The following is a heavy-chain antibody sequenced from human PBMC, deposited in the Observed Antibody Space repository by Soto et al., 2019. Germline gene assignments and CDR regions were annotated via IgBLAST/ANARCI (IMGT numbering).Heavy chain of an antibody. CDR2: INPSNGNT. CDR3: AREAYGKLSAFDI. CDR1: GYTFDTYG. J-gene: IGHJ3*02. V-gene: IGHV1-18*01. Sequence: ASVKVSCKASGYTFDTYGISWVRQAPGQRLEWMGWINPSNGNTNYSQKFQGRVTITRDTSASTAYMELSSLRSEDTAVYYCAREAYGKLSAFDIWGQGTMVTVSS. D-gene: IGHD4-17*01.